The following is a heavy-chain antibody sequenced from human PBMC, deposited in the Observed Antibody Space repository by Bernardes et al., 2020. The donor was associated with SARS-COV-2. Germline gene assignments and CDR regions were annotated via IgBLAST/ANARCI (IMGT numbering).Heavy chain of an antibody. D-gene: IGHD3-16*01. J-gene: IGHJ5*02. Sequence: GGSLRLSCAASGFTFSSYAMSWVRQAPGKGLEWVSAISGSGGSTYYADSVKGRFTISRDNSKNTLYLQMNSLRAEDTAVYYSIAHDYVWGSPVGNWFDPWGQGTLVTVSS. CDR1: GFTFSSYA. CDR3: IAHDYVWGSPVGNWFDP. V-gene: IGHV3-23*01. CDR2: ISGSGGST.